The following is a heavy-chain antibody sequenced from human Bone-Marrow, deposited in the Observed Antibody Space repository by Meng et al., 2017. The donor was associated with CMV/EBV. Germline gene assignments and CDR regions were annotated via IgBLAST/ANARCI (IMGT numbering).Heavy chain of an antibody. CDR2: ISWNSGSI. CDR3: AREGETGTPFDY. CDR1: GFTFDDYA. D-gene: IGHD1-1*01. Sequence: GGSLRLSCAASGFTFDDYAMHWVRQAPGKGLEWVSGISWNSGSIGYADSVKGRFTISRDNAKNSLYLQMNSLRAEDTAVYYCAREGETGTPFDYWGQGTLVTVSS. J-gene: IGHJ4*02. V-gene: IGHV3-9*01.